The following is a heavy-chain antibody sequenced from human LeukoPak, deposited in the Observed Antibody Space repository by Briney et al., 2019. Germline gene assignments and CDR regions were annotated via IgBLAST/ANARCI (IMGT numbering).Heavy chain of an antibody. CDR2: IIPILGIA. V-gene: IGHV1-69*04. CDR1: GGTFSSYA. CDR3: AVGGYSSSWYSPYYYYGMDV. D-gene: IGHD6-13*01. Sequence: GASVKVSCKASGGTFSSYAISWVRQAPGQGLEWMGRIIPILGIANYAQKLQGRVTITADKSTSTAYMELSSLRSEDTAVYYCAVGGYSSSWYSPYYYYGMDVWGQGTTVTVSS. J-gene: IGHJ6*02.